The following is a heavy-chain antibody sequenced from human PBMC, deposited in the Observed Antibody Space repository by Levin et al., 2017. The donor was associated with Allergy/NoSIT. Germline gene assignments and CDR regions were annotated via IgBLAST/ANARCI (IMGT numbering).Heavy chain of an antibody. J-gene: IGHJ4*02. D-gene: IGHD3-10*01. CDR1: GFTFSSYA. CDR2: ISGSGGST. Sequence: GGSLRLSCAASGFTFSSYAMSWVRQAPGKGLEWVSAISGSGGSTNYADSVKGRFTISRDNSKNTLYLQMNSLRAEDTAVYYCAKDSDLLGSFDYWGQGTLVTVSS. CDR3: AKDSDLLGSFDY. V-gene: IGHV3-23*01.